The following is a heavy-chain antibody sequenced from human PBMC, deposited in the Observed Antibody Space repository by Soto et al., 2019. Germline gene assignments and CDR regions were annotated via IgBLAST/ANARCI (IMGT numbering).Heavy chain of an antibody. CDR3: ASLMIRETIDV. V-gene: IGHV3-74*01. Sequence: EVQLVESGGGLVQPGGSLRLSCEASGFTFGSYWMNWVRQAPGKGLAWVSRINAEGTTTFYADSVKGRFTISRDNAKNTLYLDMHSLGAEDTAVYFCASLMIRETIDVWGQGTLVTVS. CDR1: GFTFGSYW. CDR2: INAEGTTT. J-gene: IGHJ4*02. D-gene: IGHD3-10*01.